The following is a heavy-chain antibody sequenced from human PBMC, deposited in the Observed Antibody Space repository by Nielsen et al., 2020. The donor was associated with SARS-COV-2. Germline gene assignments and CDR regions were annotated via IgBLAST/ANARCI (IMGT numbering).Heavy chain of an antibody. J-gene: IGHJ3*02. V-gene: IGHV3-21*01. CDR3: ARDLLVPTVTTIFSGAFDI. CDR1: GFTFSSYS. Sequence: GGSLRLSCAASGFTFSSYSMNWVRQAPGKGLEWVSSISSSSSYTYYADSVKGRFTISRHNAKNSLYLQMNSLRAEDTAVYYCARDLLVPTVTTIFSGAFDIWGQGTMVTVSS. D-gene: IGHD4-17*01. CDR2: ISSSSSYT.